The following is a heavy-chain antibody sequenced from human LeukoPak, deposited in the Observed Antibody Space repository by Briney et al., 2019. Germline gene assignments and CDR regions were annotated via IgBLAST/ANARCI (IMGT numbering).Heavy chain of an antibody. CDR2: IYPGDSDT. Sequence: GESLKISCKGSGYIFTNYWIGWVRQMPGKGLEWMGIIYPGDSDTRYSPSFQGQVTMSADKSISTAYLKWSSLKASDTAMYYCARPATGTTKWFDPWGQGTLVTVSS. V-gene: IGHV5-51*01. D-gene: IGHD1-1*01. CDR3: ARPATGTTKWFDP. CDR1: GYIFTNYW. J-gene: IGHJ5*02.